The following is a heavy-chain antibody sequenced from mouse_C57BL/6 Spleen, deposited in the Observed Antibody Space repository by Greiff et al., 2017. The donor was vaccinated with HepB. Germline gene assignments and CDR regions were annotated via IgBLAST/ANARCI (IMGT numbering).Heavy chain of an antibody. Sequence: EVKLMESGPELVKPGASVKMSCKASGYTFTDYNMHWVKQSHGKSLEWIGYINPNNGGTSYNQKFKGKATLTVNKSSSTAYMELRSLTSEDSAVYYCARGVPWFAYWGQGTLVTVSA. CDR1: GYTFTDYN. CDR3: ARGVPWFAY. V-gene: IGHV1-22*01. J-gene: IGHJ3*01. CDR2: INPNNGGT.